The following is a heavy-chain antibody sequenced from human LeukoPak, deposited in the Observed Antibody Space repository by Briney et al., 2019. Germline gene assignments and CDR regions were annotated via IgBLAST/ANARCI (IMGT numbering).Heavy chain of an antibody. CDR3: ARSPGLDTAVVNRP. CDR2: INPNSGGT. V-gene: IGHV1-2*02. D-gene: IGHD5-18*01. J-gene: IGHJ5*02. CDR1: GYTFIGYY. Sequence: VASVKVSCKTSGYTFIGYYIHWVRQAPGQGLEWMGWINPNSGGTNYAQNFQGRVTMTRDTSINTAYMELGRLRSDDTAVYYCARSPGLDTAVVNRPWGQGTLITVSS.